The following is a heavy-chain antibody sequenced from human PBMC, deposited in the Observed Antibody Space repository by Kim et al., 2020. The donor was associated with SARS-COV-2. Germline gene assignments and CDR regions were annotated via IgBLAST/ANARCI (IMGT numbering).Heavy chain of an antibody. V-gene: IGHV3-9*01. CDR3: AKGLYYYDSSGFFQH. D-gene: IGHD3-22*01. CDR1: GFTFDDYA. Sequence: GGSLRLSCAASGFTFDDYAMHWVRQAPGKGLEWVSGISWNSGSIGYADSVKGRFTISRDNVKNSLYLQMNSLRAEDTALYYCAKGLYYYDSSGFFQHWG. J-gene: IGHJ1*01. CDR2: ISWNSGSI.